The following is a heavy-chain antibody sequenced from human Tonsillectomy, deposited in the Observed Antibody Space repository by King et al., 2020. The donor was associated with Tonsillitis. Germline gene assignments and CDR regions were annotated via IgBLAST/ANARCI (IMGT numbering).Heavy chain of an antibody. D-gene: IGHD6-19*01. CDR2: IYHSGST. V-gene: IGHV4-4*02. J-gene: IGHJ6*02. Sequence: QLQESGPGLVKPSGTLSLSCAISGGSISSSNWWSWVRQSPGKGLEWIGEIYHSGSTNYNPSLKSRVTISVDKSKNQFSLKLSSVTAADAAVYYCAREIRAVIGTGYGMDVWGQGTTVTVSS. CDR1: GGSISSSNW. CDR3: AREIRAVIGTGYGMDV.